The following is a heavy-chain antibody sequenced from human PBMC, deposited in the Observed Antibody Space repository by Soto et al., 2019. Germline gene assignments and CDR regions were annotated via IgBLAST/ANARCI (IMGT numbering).Heavy chain of an antibody. D-gene: IGHD2-15*01. CDR2: IHSSGGT. CDR3: GRLAEAATGHTDFDF. CDR1: GASIKSSNYF. J-gene: IGHJ4*02. V-gene: IGHV4-39*02. Sequence: SETLSLTCTVSGASIKSSNYFWGWIRQPPGKGLEFVGSIHSSGGTYYNPSLKSRVTVSVDLSNSHFSLSLKSLTATDTAVYYCGRLAEAATGHTDFDFWGQGTLVTVSS.